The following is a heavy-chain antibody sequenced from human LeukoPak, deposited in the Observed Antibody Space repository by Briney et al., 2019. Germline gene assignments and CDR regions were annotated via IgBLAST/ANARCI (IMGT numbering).Heavy chain of an antibody. D-gene: IGHD3-10*01. CDR2: IYYSGST. CDR1: GGSISSYY. Sequence: SETLSLTCTVSGGSISSYYWSWIRQPPGKGLEWIGYIYYSGSTNYNPSLKSRVTISADTSKNQFSLKLSSVTAADTAVYYCARWGGGDWFDPWGQGTLVTVSS. V-gene: IGHV4-59*12. CDR3: ARWGGGDWFDP. J-gene: IGHJ5*02.